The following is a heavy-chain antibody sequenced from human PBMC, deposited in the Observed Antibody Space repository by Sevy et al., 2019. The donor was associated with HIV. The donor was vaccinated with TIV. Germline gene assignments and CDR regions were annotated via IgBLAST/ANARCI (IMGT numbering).Heavy chain of an antibody. CDR2: ISYDGNTR. D-gene: IGHD3-22*01. CDR1: GLTFSSHA. Sequence: GGSLRLSCAASGLTFSSHAMHWVRQAPGKGLESVAVISYDGNTRYYGDSVKGRFTISRDDSKNTLYLQMNSLRAEDTAVYYCARDLGYASSGSLPFFDPRGQGTLVTVSS. CDR3: ARDLGYASSGSLPFFDP. J-gene: IGHJ5*02. V-gene: IGHV3-30-3*01.